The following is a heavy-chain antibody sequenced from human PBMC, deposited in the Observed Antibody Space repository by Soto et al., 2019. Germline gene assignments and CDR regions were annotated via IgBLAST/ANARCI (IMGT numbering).Heavy chain of an antibody. CDR3: TRDTQWLEPRFDY. D-gene: IGHD6-19*01. V-gene: IGHV3-49*03. Sequence: GGSLRLSCTASGFTFGDYAMSWFRQAPGKGLEWVGFIRSKAYGGTTEYAASVKGRFTISRDDSKSIAYLQMNSLKTEDTAVYYCTRDTQWLEPRFDYWGQGTLVTVSS. CDR2: IRSKAYGGTT. CDR1: GFTFGDYA. J-gene: IGHJ4*02.